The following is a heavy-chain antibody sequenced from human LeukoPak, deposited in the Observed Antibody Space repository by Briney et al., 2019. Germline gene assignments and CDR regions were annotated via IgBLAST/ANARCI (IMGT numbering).Heavy chain of an antibody. CDR3: ARGRYGWLPFDY. Sequence: PSETLSLTCTVSGGSMSGYYWSWIRQPPGKGLEWIGYIYYSGSTNYNPSLKSRVTISVDTSKNQFTLKLSSVTAADTAVYYCARGRYGWLPFDYWGQGTLVTVSS. CDR1: GGSMSGYY. D-gene: IGHD3-16*01. V-gene: IGHV4-59*01. J-gene: IGHJ4*02. CDR2: IYYSGST.